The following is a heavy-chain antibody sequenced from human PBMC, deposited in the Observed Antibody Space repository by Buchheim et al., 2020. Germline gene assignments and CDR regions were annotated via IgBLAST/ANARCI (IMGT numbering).Heavy chain of an antibody. CDR2: VFHSGRT. J-gene: IGHJ4*02. Sequence: QVQLQESGPGMVKPSETLSLACTVSGGSISRHYWSWIRQPPGKGLEWIGYVFHSGRTNYDPSLKSRVTISLDKSKKQFALKLSSVTAADTAVYFCAGSKDYGGNYFFDYWGPGTL. V-gene: IGHV4-59*11. CDR3: AGSKDYGGNYFFDY. CDR1: GGSISRHY. D-gene: IGHD4-23*01.